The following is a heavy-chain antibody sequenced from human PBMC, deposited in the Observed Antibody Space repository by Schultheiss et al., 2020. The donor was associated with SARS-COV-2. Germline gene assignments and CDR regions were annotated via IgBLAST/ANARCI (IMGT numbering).Heavy chain of an antibody. V-gene: IGHV1-18*01. CDR3: ARDQPTYYYDSSGPDSDAFDI. CDR2: ISAYNGNT. CDR1: GYTFTSYA. J-gene: IGHJ3*02. D-gene: IGHD3-22*01. Sequence: ASVKVSCKASGYTFTSYAMHWVRQAPGQGLEWMGWISAYNGNTNYAQKLQGRVTMTTDTSTSTAYMELRSLRSDDTAVYYCARDQPTYYYDSSGPDSDAFDIWGQGTMVTVSS.